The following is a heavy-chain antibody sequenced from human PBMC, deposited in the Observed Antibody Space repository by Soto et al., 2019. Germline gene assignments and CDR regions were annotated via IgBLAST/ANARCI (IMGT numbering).Heavy chain of an antibody. CDR1: GYTFTSYA. CDR3: ASNGYSSGWFGAFDAFDI. Sequence: GASVKVSCTASGYTFTSYAMHWVRQAPGQRLEWMGWINAGNGNTKYSQKFQGRVTITRDTSASTAYMELSSLRSEDTAVYYCASNGYSSGWFGAFDAFDIWGQGTMVTVSS. D-gene: IGHD6-19*01. V-gene: IGHV1-3*01. J-gene: IGHJ3*02. CDR2: INAGNGNT.